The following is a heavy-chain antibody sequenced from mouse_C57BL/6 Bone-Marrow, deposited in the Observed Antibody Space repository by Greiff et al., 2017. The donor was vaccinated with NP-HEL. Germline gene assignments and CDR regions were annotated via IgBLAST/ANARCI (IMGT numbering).Heavy chain of an antibody. V-gene: IGHV14-4*01. CDR1: GFNIKDDY. J-gene: IGHJ2*01. D-gene: IGHD3-2*02. CDR2: IDPENGDT. Sequence: EVQLQQSGAELVRPGASVKLSCPASGFNIKDDYMHWVKQRPEQGLEWIGWIDPENGDTEYASKFQGKATITADTSSNTAYLQLSSLTSEDTAVYYCTTLEAQATPFDYWGQGTTLTVSS. CDR3: TTLEAQATPFDY.